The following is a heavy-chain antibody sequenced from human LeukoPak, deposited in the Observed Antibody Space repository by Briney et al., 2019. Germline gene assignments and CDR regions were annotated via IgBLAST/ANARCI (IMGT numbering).Heavy chain of an antibody. CDR3: ARGVGAIHYYYMDD. J-gene: IGHJ6*03. Sequence: ASVKVSCKASGYTFTSYYMHWVRQAPGQGLEWMGGIIPMFGTANYAQKFQGRVTITADESTSTAYMELNSLRSEDTAVYYCARGVGAIHYYYMDDWGKGTTVTIAS. CDR2: IIPMFGTA. CDR1: GYTFTSYY. D-gene: IGHD1-26*01. V-gene: IGHV1-69*13.